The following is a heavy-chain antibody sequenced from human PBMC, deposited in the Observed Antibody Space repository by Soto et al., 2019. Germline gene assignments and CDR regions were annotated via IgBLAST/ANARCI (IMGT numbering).Heavy chain of an antibody. CDR2: IYYSGST. V-gene: IGHV4-59*08. Sequence: SETLSLTCTVSGGSISSYYWSWIRQPPGKGLEWIGYIYYSGSTNYNPSLKSRVTISVDTSKNQFSLKLSSVTAADTAVYYCARHKQWLEPFDYWGQRTLVTVSS. CDR1: GGSISSYY. CDR3: ARHKQWLEPFDY. J-gene: IGHJ4*02. D-gene: IGHD6-19*01.